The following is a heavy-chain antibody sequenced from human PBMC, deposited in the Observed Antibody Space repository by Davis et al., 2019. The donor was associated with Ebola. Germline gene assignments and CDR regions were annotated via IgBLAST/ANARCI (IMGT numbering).Heavy chain of an antibody. CDR1: GVTLSSCA. J-gene: IGHJ4*02. CDR2: IGSDTAT. CDR3: SSWVSSHFDF. V-gene: IGHV3-23*01. Sequence: PGGSLRLSCAASGVTLSSCAMSWVRQSPGEGLEWVSGIGSDTATHYADSVRGRFTISRDDSKNTLFLQMDSLRPEDTAMYYCSSWVSSHFDFWGRGTLVTVSS. D-gene: IGHD6-13*01.